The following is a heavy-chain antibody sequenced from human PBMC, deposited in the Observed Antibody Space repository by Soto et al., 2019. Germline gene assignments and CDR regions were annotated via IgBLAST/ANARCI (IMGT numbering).Heavy chain of an antibody. Sequence: SETLSLTCAVYGGSFSGYYWSWIRQPPGKGLDLIGEINHSGSTNYNPSLKSRVTISLDTSKNQFSLKLSSVTAADTAVYYCARGKGLNWFDPWGQGTLVTVSS. J-gene: IGHJ5*02. CDR3: ARGKGLNWFDP. CDR2: INHSGST. CDR1: GGSFSGYY. V-gene: IGHV4-34*01.